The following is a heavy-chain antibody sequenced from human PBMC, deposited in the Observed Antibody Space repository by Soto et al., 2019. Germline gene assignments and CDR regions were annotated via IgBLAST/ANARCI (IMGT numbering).Heavy chain of an antibody. CDR2: ISYDGSNK. D-gene: IGHD5-12*01. V-gene: IGHV3-30-3*01. CDR3: ARGLKNWFDP. CDR1: GFTFSSYA. Sequence: QVQLVESGGGVVQPGRSLRLSCAASGFTFSSYAMHWVRQAPGKGLEWVAVISYDGSNKYYADSVKGRFTISRDNSKNTLYLQMNSLRAEDTAVYYWARGLKNWFDPWGQGTLVTVSS. J-gene: IGHJ5*02.